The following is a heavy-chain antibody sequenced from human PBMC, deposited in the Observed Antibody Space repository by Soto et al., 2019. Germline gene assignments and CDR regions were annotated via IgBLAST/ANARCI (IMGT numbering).Heavy chain of an antibody. CDR1: GFTFSSYG. Sequence: GGSLRLSCAASGFTFSSYGMHWVRQAPGKGLEWVAVIWYDGSNKYYADSVKGRFTMSRDNAKNTLHLQMNSLRSEDTAVYYCVRDSWKLVGVHYISLGMDVWGQGTTVTVSS. V-gene: IGHV3-33*08. CDR2: IWYDGSNK. CDR3: VRDSWKLVGVHYISLGMDV. J-gene: IGHJ6*02. D-gene: IGHD1-1*01.